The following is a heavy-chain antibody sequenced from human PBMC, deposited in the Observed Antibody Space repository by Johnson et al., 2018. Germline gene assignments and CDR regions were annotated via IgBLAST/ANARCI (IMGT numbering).Heavy chain of an antibody. CDR3: AKGLRGLAGLANWFDP. CDR1: GFTFDDYA. D-gene: IGHD3-16*01. J-gene: IGHJ5*02. CDR2: ISWDGGST. Sequence: EVQLLESGGGVVQPGRSLRLSCAASGFTFDDYAMHWVRQAPGKGLEWVSLISWDGGSTYYADSVKGRFTISRDNSKNSLYLQMNSLRAEDTALYYCAKGLRGLAGLANWFDPWGQGTLVTVSS. V-gene: IGHV3-43D*03.